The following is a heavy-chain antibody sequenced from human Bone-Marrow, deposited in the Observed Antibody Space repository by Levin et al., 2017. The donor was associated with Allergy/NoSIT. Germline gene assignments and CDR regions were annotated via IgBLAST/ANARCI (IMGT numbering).Heavy chain of an antibody. CDR2: IFSSGNT. V-gene: IGHV4-59*02. CDR3: ARYCSISDCRSAFEY. D-gene: IGHD2-2*01. CDR1: GGSVSGSF. Sequence: SQTLSLPCTVSGGSVSGSFWSWIRQPPGKGLEWIGYIFSSGNTNYNPSLRGRLTMSVETSKNQFSLRLSSVTAADTAVYYCARYCSISDCRSAFEYWGQGTLVTVSS. J-gene: IGHJ4*02.